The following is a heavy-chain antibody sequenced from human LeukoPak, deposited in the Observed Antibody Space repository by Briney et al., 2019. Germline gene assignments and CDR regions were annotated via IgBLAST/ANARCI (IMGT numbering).Heavy chain of an antibody. D-gene: IGHD6-19*01. CDR2: VYYSGST. V-gene: IGHV4-4*02. CDR3: TREEPEYNSGWSMDV. J-gene: IGHJ6*02. CDR1: GDSINNNKW. Sequence: PSETLSLTCVVSGDSINNNKWWSWVRQPPGKGLEWIGGVYYSGSTNYNPSLKSRVTMSVDKSKNQFFMKLNSVTAADTAVYYCTREEPEYNSGWSMDVWGQGTTVTVSS.